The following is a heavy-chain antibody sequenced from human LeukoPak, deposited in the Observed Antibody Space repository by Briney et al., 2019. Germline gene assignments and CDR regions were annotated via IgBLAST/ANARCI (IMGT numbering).Heavy chain of an antibody. D-gene: IGHD6-13*01. J-gene: IGHJ4*02. Sequence: SETLSLTCTVSGGSISSYYWSWIRQPPGKGLEWIGYIYYSGSTNYNPSLKSRVTISVDTSKNQFSLKLSSVTAADTAVYYCAREEDSGIGIFDYWGQGTLVTVSS. CDR1: GGSISSYY. CDR2: IYYSGST. CDR3: AREEDSGIGIFDY. V-gene: IGHV4-59*01.